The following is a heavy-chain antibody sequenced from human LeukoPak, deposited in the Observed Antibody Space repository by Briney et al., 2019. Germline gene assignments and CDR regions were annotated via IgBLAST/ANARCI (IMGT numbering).Heavy chain of an antibody. CDR2: ISAYNGNT. CDR3: ARVVTIFGVVKRYYYYMDV. J-gene: IGHJ6*03. Sequence: GASVKASCKASGYTFTSYGISWVRQAPGQGLEWMGWISAYNGNTNYAQKLQGRVTMTTDTSTSTAYMELRSLRSDDTAVYYCARVVTIFGVVKRYYYYMDVWGKGTTVTVSS. CDR1: GYTFTSYG. V-gene: IGHV1-18*01. D-gene: IGHD3-3*01.